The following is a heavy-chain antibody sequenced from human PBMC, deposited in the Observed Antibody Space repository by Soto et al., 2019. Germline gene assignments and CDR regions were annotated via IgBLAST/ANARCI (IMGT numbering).Heavy chain of an antibody. V-gene: IGHV1-69*01. CDR1: GGTFTTSS. CDR2: TIPIFSKT. CDR3: ATDVVRSTGGDS. D-gene: IGHD7-27*01. Sequence: QVQLVQSGAEVKEPGSSVKVSCKTSGGTFTTSSFVWVRQGPGQGLEWMGGTIPIFSKTNLAPKFQGRVTFTADESTRTVYMELSSLRSEDTAIYYCATDVVRSTGGDSWGQGTLVTVSS. J-gene: IGHJ4*02.